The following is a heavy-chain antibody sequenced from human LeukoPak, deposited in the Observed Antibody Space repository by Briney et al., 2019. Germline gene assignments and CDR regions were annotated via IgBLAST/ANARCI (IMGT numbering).Heavy chain of an antibody. CDR1: GFTFTNHW. CDR2: IRPDGRET. D-gene: IGHD1-26*01. Sequence: GGSLRLSCAASGFTFTNHWMHWVRQAPGKGLVWVSRIRPDGRETNHADSVKGRFTISRDNAKNSLYLQMNSLRAEDTAVYYCARDRGGSYSAIDYWGQGTLVTVSS. V-gene: IGHV3-74*01. CDR3: ARDRGGSYSAIDY. J-gene: IGHJ4*02.